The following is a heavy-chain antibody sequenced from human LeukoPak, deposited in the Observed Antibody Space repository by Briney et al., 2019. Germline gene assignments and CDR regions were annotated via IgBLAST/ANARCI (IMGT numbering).Heavy chain of an antibody. Sequence: GRSLRLSCAASAFTFSSFGMHWVRQAPGKGLEWVAVIWYDGSNKYYADSVEGRFTISRDNSKNTLYLQMNSLRAEDTAVYYCARDRETWYFDFWGREPWSPSPQ. V-gene: IGHV3-33*01. CDR3: ARDRETWYFDF. CDR1: AFTFSSFG. CDR2: IWYDGSNK. J-gene: IGHJ4*02.